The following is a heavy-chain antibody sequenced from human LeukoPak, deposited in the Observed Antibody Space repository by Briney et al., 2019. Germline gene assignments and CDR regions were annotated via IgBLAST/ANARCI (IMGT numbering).Heavy chain of an antibody. Sequence: GGSLRLSCAASGFTFSAYSMNLVRQAPGQGLDSVSSITSSSSSTYYADSVKGRFTISRDNAKNSLYLQMNILRAEDTAVYFCARFETCQCDDVFDIWGQGTMVTVSS. CDR3: ARFETCQCDDVFDI. CDR1: GFTFSAYS. J-gene: IGHJ3*02. CDR2: ITSSSSST. D-gene: IGHD3-9*01. V-gene: IGHV3-21*01.